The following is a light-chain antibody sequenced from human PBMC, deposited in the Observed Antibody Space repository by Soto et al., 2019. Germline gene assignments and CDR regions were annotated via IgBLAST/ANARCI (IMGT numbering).Light chain of an antibody. CDR2: AAS. CDR1: QDISNY. V-gene: IGKV1-27*01. CDR3: QKYDIAPRT. J-gene: IGKJ4*01. Sequence: DIQMTPSPSSLSASVGDRVTITCRASQDISNYLAWYQQRPGKVPKLLIYAASTLQSGVPSRFSGSGSGTDFTLTISSLQPEDVATYYCQKYDIAPRTFGGGTKVEIK.